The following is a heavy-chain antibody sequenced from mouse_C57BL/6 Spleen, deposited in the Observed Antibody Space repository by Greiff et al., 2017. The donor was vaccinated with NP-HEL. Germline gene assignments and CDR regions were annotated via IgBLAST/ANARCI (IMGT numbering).Heavy chain of an antibody. J-gene: IGHJ4*01. V-gene: IGHV1-82*01. D-gene: IGHD2-4*01. CDR2: IYPGDGDT. Sequence: VQLQQSGPELVKPGASVKISCKASGYAFSSSWMNWVKQRPGKGLEWIGRIYPGDGDTNYNGKFKGKATLTADKSSSTAYMQLSSLTSEDSAVYFCARRVYDYEAYYAMDYWGQGTSVTVSS. CDR1: GYAFSSSW. CDR3: ARRVYDYEAYYAMDY.